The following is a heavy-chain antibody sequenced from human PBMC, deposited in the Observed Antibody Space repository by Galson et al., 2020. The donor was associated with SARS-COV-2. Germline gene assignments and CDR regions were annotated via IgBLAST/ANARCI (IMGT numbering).Heavy chain of an antibody. Sequence: GGSLRLSCETFGFTFRNYGLHWVRQAPGKGLEWVAGITGNGRQTFYRDSVKGRFTISRDNNRNIVYLQMRSLRHEDTAKYYCTRDSFGDPEDPIFEYWGQGTVVTVYS. D-gene: IGHD4-17*01. CDR3: TRDSFGDPEDPIFEY. CDR1: GFTFRNYG. CDR2: ITGNGRQT. J-gene: IGHJ4*02. V-gene: IGHV3-33*05.